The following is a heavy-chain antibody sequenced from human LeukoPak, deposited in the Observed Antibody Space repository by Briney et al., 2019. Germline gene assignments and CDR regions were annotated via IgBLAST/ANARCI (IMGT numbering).Heavy chain of an antibody. D-gene: IGHD1-26*01. Sequence: GGSLRLSCAASGFTFSDYYMSWIRQAPGKGLEWVSYIGSSGSIIYYADSVKGRFTISRDNSKNTLYLQMNSLRAEDTAVYYCAKVKIVGGPIDYWGQGTLVTVSS. V-gene: IGHV3-11*01. CDR1: GFTFSDYY. J-gene: IGHJ4*02. CDR2: IGSSGSII. CDR3: AKVKIVGGPIDY.